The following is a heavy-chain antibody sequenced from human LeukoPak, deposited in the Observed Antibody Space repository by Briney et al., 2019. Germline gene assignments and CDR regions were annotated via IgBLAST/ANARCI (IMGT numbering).Heavy chain of an antibody. D-gene: IGHD1-26*01. J-gene: IGHJ3*02. CDR1: GFTFSSYS. CDR2: TNRNGDDL. V-gene: IGHV3-23*01. Sequence: GGSLRLSCAASGFTFSSYSMAWVRQAPGKGVEWVSSTNRNGDDLYYADSVKGRFTISRDNSRDTLFLQMNSLRAEDTAVYYCAKGNPSIVGSRDPFDIWGQGTMVTVSS. CDR3: AKGNPSIVGSRDPFDI.